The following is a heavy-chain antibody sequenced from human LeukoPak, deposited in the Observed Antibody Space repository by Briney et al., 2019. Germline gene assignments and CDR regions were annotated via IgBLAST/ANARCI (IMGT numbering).Heavy chain of an antibody. CDR1: GFTFSRYG. J-gene: IGHJ4*02. CDR2: IRYDGSDK. Sequence: PEGSLRLSCVASGFTFSRYGMHWVRQAPGKGLEWVAFIRYDGSDKFYADSVKGRFTISRDNSKNTLYLQMNSLRAEDTAVYYCAKIGAVAGHFDYWGQGTLVTVSP. V-gene: IGHV3-30*02. D-gene: IGHD6-19*01. CDR3: AKIGAVAGHFDY.